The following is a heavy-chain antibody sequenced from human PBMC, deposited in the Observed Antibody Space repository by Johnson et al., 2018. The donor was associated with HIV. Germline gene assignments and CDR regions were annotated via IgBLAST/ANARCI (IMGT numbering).Heavy chain of an antibody. J-gene: IGHJ3*02. V-gene: IGHV3-30*19. CDR3: ARVHPAVAGNDAFDI. Sequence: QVQLVESGGGVVQPGGSLRLSCAASGFTFSSYGMHWVRQAPGNGLEWVAGILYDGSNKYYADSVKGRFTISRDNSKNTLYLQMNSLRAEDTAVYYCARVHPAVAGNDAFDIWGQGTMVTVSS. CDR2: ILYDGSNK. CDR1: GFTFSSYG. D-gene: IGHD6-19*01.